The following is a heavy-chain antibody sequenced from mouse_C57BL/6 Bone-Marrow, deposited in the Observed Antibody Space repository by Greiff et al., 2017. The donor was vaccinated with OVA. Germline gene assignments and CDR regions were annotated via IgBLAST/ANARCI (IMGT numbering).Heavy chain of an antibody. V-gene: IGHV14-4*01. CDR1: GFNIKDDY. Sequence: EVQLQESGAELVRPGASVKLSCTASGFNIKDDYMHWVKQRPEQGLEWIGWIDPENGDTEYASKFQGKATITADTSSNTAYLQLSSLTSEDTAVYYCTRPRGYFDVWGTGTTVTVSS. CDR2: IDPENGDT. J-gene: IGHJ1*03. CDR3: TRPRGYFDV.